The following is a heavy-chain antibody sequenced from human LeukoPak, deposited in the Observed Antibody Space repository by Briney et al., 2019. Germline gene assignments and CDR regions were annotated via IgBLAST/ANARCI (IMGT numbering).Heavy chain of an antibody. Sequence: GGSLRLSCAASGFSFSSYEMNWVRQAPGKGLEWISYISSSGTTIYYADSVKGRFTISRDNAKNSLYLQLNSLRVEDTAVYYCARTGIGSPYFFDYWGQGTLVSVSS. CDR3: ARTGIGSPYFFDY. J-gene: IGHJ4*02. CDR1: GFSFSSYE. D-gene: IGHD3-22*01. CDR2: ISSSGTTI. V-gene: IGHV3-48*03.